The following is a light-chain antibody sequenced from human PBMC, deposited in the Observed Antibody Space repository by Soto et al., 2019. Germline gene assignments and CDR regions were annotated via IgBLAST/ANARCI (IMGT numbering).Light chain of an antibody. V-gene: IGLV2-14*01. J-gene: IGLJ3*02. CDR3: SSYTSSNTLGV. CDR1: SSDIGGYNY. Sequence: QSVLTQPASVSGSPGQSITISCTGTSSDIGGYNYVSWYQQHPGKAPKLMIYEVSNRPSGVSNRFSGSRSGNTASLTIAGRQAEDEADYYCSSYTSSNTLGVFGGGTKLTVL. CDR2: EVS.